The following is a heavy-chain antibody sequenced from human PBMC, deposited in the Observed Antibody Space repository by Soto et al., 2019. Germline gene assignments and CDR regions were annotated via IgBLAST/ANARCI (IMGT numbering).Heavy chain of an antibody. Sequence: QVQLVQSGAEVKKPGSSVKVSCKASGGTFSSYTISWVRQAPGQGLEWMGRIIPILGIANYAQKFQGRVTITADKTTSTAYMELSSLRSEDTAVYYCARAYCSGGSCKNRFDPWGQGTLVTVSS. CDR3: ARAYCSGGSCKNRFDP. J-gene: IGHJ5*02. CDR1: GGTFSSYT. V-gene: IGHV1-69*02. CDR2: IIPILGIA. D-gene: IGHD2-15*01.